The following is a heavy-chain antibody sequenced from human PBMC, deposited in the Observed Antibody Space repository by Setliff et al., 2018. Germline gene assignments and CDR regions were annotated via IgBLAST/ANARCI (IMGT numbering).Heavy chain of an antibody. CDR3: ARDEVNCSGSKCYSGFDS. V-gene: IGHV3-48*01. CDR2: IISNSLTI. D-gene: IGHD2-15*01. J-gene: IGHJ4*02. Sequence: PGGSLRLSCAASGFSFDGYSMNWVRQAPGKGLEWVSYIISNSLTIHYADSVRGRFTVSRDNARNSLYLQMNNLRAEDTAVYYCARDEVNCSGSKCYSGFDSWGQGTLVTVSS. CDR1: GFSFDGYS.